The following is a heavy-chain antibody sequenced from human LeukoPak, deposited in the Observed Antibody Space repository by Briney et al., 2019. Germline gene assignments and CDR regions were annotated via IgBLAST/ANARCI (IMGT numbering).Heavy chain of an antibody. D-gene: IGHD3-22*01. CDR2: ISAYNGNT. Sequence: ASVKVSCKASGYTFTSYGISWVRQASGQGLEWMGWISAYNGNTNYAQKLQGRVTMTTDTSTSTAYMELRSLRSDDTAVYYCARDPVYYDSSGYYYDGEPWFDPWGQGTLVTVSS. J-gene: IGHJ5*02. V-gene: IGHV1-18*01. CDR1: GYTFTSYG. CDR3: ARDPVYYDSSGYYYDGEPWFDP.